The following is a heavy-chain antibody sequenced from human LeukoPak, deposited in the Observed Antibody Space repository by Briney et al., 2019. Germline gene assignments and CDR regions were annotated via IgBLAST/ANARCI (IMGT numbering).Heavy chain of an antibody. V-gene: IGHV4-39*07. CDR3: ARAGDILTGPTELDY. Sequence: SETLSLTCTVSGGSISSSSYYWGWIRQPPGKGLEWIGSIYYSGSTYYNPSLKSRVTISVDTSKNQFSLKLSSVTAADTAVYYCARAGDILTGPTELDYWGQGTLVTVSS. CDR2: IYYSGST. CDR1: GGSISSSSYY. D-gene: IGHD3-9*01. J-gene: IGHJ4*02.